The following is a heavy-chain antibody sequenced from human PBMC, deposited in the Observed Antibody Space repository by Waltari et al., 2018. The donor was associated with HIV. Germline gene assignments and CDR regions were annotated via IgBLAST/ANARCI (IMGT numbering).Heavy chain of an antibody. V-gene: IGHV3-7*01. CDR2: IKQDGSEK. D-gene: IGHD2-8*01. CDR1: GFPFSLYW. J-gene: IGHJ3*02. Sequence: EVQLVESGGGLVQPGGSLRLSCAAYGFPFSLYWMTWVRQAPGKGLEWVANIKQDGSEKHYVDSVKGRFTISRDNAKKSLYLQMNSLRAEDTAVYYCARMGLMMYAIGAFDIWGQGTMVTVSS. CDR3: ARMGLMMYAIGAFDI.